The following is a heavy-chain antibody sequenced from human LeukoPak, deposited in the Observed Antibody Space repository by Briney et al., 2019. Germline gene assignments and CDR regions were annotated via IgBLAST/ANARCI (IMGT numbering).Heavy chain of an antibody. D-gene: IGHD2-15*01. CDR1: GFTVSTNY. CDR2: LYSGGST. J-gene: IGHJ4*02. V-gene: IGHV3-66*01. CDR3: ARDMSSGGRLDY. Sequence: GGSLRLSCTASGFTVSTNYLSWVRQAPEKGLEWVSILYSGGSTYYADSVKGRFTISRDNAKNSLYLQMNSLRAEDTAIYYCARDMSSGGRLDYWGQGTLVTVSS.